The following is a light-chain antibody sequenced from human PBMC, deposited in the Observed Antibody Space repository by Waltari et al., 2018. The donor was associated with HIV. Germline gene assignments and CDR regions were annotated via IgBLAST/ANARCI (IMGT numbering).Light chain of an antibody. CDR1: GSNIGAGSD. J-gene: IGLJ3*02. CDR3: QSYDSSLSAWV. Sequence: QPVLTQPPSASGAPGLGVTVSCPASGSNIGAGSDVHWYPQLPGTAPKLLIYGNINRPSGVPDRFSASKSGTSASLAITGLQPEDEADYYCQSYDSSLSAWVFGGGTKLTVL. V-gene: IGLV1-40*01. CDR2: GNI.